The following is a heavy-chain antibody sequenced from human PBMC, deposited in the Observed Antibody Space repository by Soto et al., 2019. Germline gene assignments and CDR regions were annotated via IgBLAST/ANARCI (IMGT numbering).Heavy chain of an antibody. Sequence: QVQLVQSGAEVKKPGSSVKVSCKASGGTFSSYAISWVRQAPGQGLEWMGGIIPIFGTADYAQKFQGRVTITPKESTNTGKIELSSLRSEDTAVYYCASHYDSSGYYYRGLDYWGQGTLVTVSS. CDR3: ASHYDSSGYYYRGLDY. J-gene: IGHJ4*02. CDR1: GGTFSSYA. CDR2: IIPIFGTA. V-gene: IGHV1-69*05. D-gene: IGHD3-22*01.